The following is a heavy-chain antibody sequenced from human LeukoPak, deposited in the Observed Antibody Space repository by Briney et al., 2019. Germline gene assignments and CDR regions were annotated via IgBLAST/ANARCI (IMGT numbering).Heavy chain of an antibody. V-gene: IGHV4-39*01. D-gene: IGHD5-24*01. J-gene: IGHJ4*02. CDR2: IYYSGST. CDR1: GGSISSSSYY. Sequence: SETLSLTCTVAGGSISSSSYYWGWIPQPPGKGLDGIGRIYYSGSTYYNPSLKSRVTISVDTSKNQFSLKLSSVTAADTAVYYCARVRDGIAVRYFDYWGQGTLVTVSS. CDR3: ARVRDGIAVRYFDY.